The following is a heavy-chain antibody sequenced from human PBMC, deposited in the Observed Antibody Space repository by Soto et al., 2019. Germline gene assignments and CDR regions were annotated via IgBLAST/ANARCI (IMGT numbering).Heavy chain of an antibody. V-gene: IGHV1-69*02. Sequence: ASVKVSCKASGGTFSSYTISWVRQAPGQGLEWMRRIIPILGIANYAQKFQGRVTITADKSTSTAYMELSSLRSEDTAVYYCARVAHVVTAMVIMDVWGKGTTVTVSS. CDR2: IIPILGIA. J-gene: IGHJ6*04. D-gene: IGHD5-18*01. CDR1: GGTFSSYT. CDR3: ARVAHVVTAMVIMDV.